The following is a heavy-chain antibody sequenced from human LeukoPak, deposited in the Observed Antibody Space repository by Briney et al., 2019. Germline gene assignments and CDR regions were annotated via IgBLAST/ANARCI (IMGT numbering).Heavy chain of an antibody. CDR2: ISSSGGTI. Sequence: PGGSLRLSCAASRFTYSSYEMNWVRQAPGKGLEWVSYISSSGGTIYYADSVKGRFTISRDNAKNSLYLQMNSLRAEDTAVYYCARAVLYYYYGMDVWGQGTTVTVSS. V-gene: IGHV3-48*03. CDR1: RFTYSSYE. J-gene: IGHJ6*02. CDR3: ARAVLYYYYGMDV.